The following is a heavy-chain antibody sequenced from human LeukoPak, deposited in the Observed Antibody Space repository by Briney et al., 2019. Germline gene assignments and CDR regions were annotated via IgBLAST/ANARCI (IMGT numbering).Heavy chain of an antibody. CDR1: GFTFSSYG. D-gene: IGHD2-2*01. CDR2: ISHDGSNK. V-gene: IGHV3-30*18. CDR3: AKVVVPAAMRYYYYYMDV. J-gene: IGHJ6*03. Sequence: GRSLRLSCAASGFTFSSYGMHWVRQAPGKGLQWVALISHDGSNKYYADSVRGRFTISRDNSKNTLYLQMNSLRAEDTAVYYCAKVVVPAAMRYYYYYMDVWGKGTTVTVSS.